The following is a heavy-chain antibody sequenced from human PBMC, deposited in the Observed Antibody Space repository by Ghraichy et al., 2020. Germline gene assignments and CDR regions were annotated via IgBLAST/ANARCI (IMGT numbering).Heavy chain of an antibody. CDR2: ISGSGDTT. J-gene: IGHJ4*02. D-gene: IGHD3-10*01. CDR1: GFTFSSYA. V-gene: IGHV3-23*01. CDR3: ANDPDFTYYYGDLFDY. Sequence: GSLNISCTASGFTFSSYAMNWVRQAPGKGLEWVSAISGSGDTTYYADSVKGRFFMSRDNSQNTLHLQMNSLRAEDTAIYYCANDPDFTYYYGDLFDYWGQGALVTVSA.